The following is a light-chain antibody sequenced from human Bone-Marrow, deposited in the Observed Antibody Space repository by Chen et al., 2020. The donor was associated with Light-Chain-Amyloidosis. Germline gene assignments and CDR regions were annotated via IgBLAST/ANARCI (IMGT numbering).Light chain of an antibody. J-gene: IGLJ1*01. CDR2: AVS. V-gene: IGLV2-14*01. CDR1: SGAVGTYNY. CDR3: SSFTSSSSYV. Sequence: QSALTQPASVSGSPGQSLTISCTGPSGAVGTYNYVSWYQQHPGKAPKVMIYAVSNRPSGVSNRFSGPKSGNTASLTISGLQAEDEADYYCSSFTSSSSYVFGPGTKVTVL.